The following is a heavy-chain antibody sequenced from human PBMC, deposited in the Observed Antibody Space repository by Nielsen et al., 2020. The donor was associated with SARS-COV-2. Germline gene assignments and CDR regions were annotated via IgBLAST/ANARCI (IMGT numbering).Heavy chain of an antibody. D-gene: IGHD4-23*01. V-gene: IGHV1-18*01. J-gene: IGHJ6*02. Sequence: ASVKVSCKASGYTFTSYGIGWVRQAPGQGLEWMGWISAYNGNTNYAQKLQGRVTMTTDTSTSTAYMELRSLRSDDTAVYYCARVDGGNSRYYYYGMDVWGQGTTVTVSS. CDR3: ARVDGGNSRYYYYGMDV. CDR1: GYTFTSYG. CDR2: ISAYNGNT.